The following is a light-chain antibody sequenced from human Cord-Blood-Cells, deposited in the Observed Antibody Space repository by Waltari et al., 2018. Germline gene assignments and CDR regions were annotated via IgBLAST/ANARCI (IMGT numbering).Light chain of an antibody. CDR2: EGS. Sequence: QSALPQPASVSGSPGQSITISCTGTSSDVRSYNLVSWYKPHPGNAPKLLIYEGSKRPSGVSNRFSGSKSGNTASLTISGLQAEDEADYYCCSYAGSSSVFGGGTKLTVL. J-gene: IGLJ3*02. CDR1: SSDVRSYNL. V-gene: IGLV2-23*01. CDR3: CSYAGSSSV.